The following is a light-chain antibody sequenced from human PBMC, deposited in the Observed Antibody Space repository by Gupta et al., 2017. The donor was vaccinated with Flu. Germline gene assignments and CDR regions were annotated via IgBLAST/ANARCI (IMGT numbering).Light chain of an antibody. CDR3: QVWDSGSDHPGV. CDR1: KIGGKS. CDR2: DNT. Sequence: GDKIGGKSDHRYPQKPGQAPELVVSDNTDRASGIPDRFSGSNAWNTATLTITRVEAGEEAGYYCQVWDSGSDHPGVFGGGTKLTVL. V-gene: IGLV3-21*02. J-gene: IGLJ3*02.